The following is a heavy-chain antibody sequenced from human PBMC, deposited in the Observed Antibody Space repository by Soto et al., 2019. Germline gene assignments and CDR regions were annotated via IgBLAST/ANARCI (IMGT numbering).Heavy chain of an antibody. CDR2: INPNSGGT. CDR1: GYTFTGYY. Sequence: GASVKVSCKASGYTFTGYYMHWVRQAPGQGLEWMGWINPNSGGTNYAQKFQGWVTMTRDTSISTAYMELSRLRSDDTAVYYCARSPVGIQLWLLDYWGQGTLVTVSS. J-gene: IGHJ4*02. CDR3: ARSPVGIQLWLLDY. D-gene: IGHD5-18*01. V-gene: IGHV1-2*04.